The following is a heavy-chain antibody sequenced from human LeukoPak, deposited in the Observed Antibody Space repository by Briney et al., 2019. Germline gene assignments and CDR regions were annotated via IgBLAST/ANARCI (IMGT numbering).Heavy chain of an antibody. D-gene: IGHD2-2*01. J-gene: IGHJ3*02. CDR1: GFTLSSYG. CDR3: AKSIKGDIVVVPAAIGTAAFDI. V-gene: IGHV3-30*02. Sequence: PGGSLRLSCAASGFTLSSYGMHWVRQAPGKGLEWVAFIRYDGSNKYYADSVKGRFTISRDNSKNTLYLQMNSLRAEDTAVYYCAKSIKGDIVVVPAAIGTAAFDIWGQGTMVTVSS. CDR2: IRYDGSNK.